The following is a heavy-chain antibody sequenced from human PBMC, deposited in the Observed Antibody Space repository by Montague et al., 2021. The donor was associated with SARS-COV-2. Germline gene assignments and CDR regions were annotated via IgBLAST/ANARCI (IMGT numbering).Heavy chain of an antibody. D-gene: IGHD2-8*01. CDR2: VHYSGNT. CDR3: ARDHVSTMYGYSWFDP. CDR1: GVSVKNYY. Sequence: SETLSLTCTVSGVSVKNYYWSWIRQRPGKGLDWIGYVHYSGNTKSHPSLQHPISISLYTSKNQFYLTLTSVTAAAAAAYYCARDHVSTMYGYSWFDPWGRGTLVTVSS. J-gene: IGHJ5*02. V-gene: IGHV4-59*02.